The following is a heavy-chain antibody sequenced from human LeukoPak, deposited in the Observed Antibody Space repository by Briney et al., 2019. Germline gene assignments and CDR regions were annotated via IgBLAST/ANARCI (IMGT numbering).Heavy chain of an antibody. CDR3: AKDTPDEIAVAAPYFDY. D-gene: IGHD6-19*01. V-gene: IGHV3-23*01. CDR2: IRANGQAT. Sequence: GGSLRLSCAGSGFTFGTYAMSWVRQAPGMGLEWVSSIRANGQATYYADSVEGRFTISRDNSKNTLYLQMNSLRAEDTAVYYCAKDTPDEIAVAAPYFDYWGQGTLVTVSS. J-gene: IGHJ4*02. CDR1: GFTFGTYA.